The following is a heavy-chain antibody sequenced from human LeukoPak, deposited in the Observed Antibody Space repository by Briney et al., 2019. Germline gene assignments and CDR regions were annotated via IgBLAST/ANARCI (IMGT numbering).Heavy chain of an antibody. D-gene: IGHD3-9*01. CDR3: ARGHYDVLAASYKWTPDY. V-gene: IGHV3-21*01. Sequence: GGPLRLSCAASGFTFNTFNMHWVRQAPGKGLEWVSSITSGGDYIFSADVVKGRLTTSRGTAKHSLSLLLNSLRVEDTAVYDCARGHYDVLAASYKWTPDYWGQGTLVTVSS. CDR2: ITSGGDYI. J-gene: IGHJ4*02. CDR1: GFTFNTFN.